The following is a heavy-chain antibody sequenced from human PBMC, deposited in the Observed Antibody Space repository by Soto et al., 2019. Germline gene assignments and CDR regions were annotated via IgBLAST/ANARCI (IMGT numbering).Heavy chain of an antibody. CDR2: ISYDGSNK. V-gene: IGHV3-30*18. Sequence: QVQLVESGGGVVQPGRSLRLSCVASGFTFSSYGMHWVRQAPGKGLEWVAVISYDGSNKYYADSVKGRFTISRDNSKNTLYQQMNSLRGEVTAVYYCAKDFSISMYRVPDGRNMDVWGQGTTVTVSS. D-gene: IGHD3-10*01. J-gene: IGHJ6*02. CDR3: AKDFSISMYRVPDGRNMDV. CDR1: GFTFSSYG.